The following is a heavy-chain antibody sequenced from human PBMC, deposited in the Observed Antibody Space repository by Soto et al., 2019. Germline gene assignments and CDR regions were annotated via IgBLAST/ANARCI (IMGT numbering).Heavy chain of an antibody. CDR2: ISNDGSNK. J-gene: IGHJ6*02. Sequence: QVQLVESGGGVVQPGRSLRLSCAASGFTFSSYAMHWVRQAPGKGLEWVAVISNDGSNKYHEDSVKGRFTISRDNSKNTLYLQMNSLRAEDTAVYYCARGGSGWYKDGMDVWGQGTTVTVSS. V-gene: IGHV3-30-3*01. CDR1: GFTFSSYA. D-gene: IGHD6-19*01. CDR3: ARGGSGWYKDGMDV.